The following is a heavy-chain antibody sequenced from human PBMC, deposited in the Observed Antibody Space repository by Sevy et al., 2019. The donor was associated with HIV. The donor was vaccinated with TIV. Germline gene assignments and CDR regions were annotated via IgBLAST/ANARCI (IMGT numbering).Heavy chain of an antibody. J-gene: IGHJ5*02. CDR2: ISSSSSYI. Sequence: GGSLRLSCAASAFTFSSYSMNWVRQAPGKGLEWVSSISSSSSYIYYTDSVKGRFTISRDNAKNSLYLQMNSLRAEDTAVYYCARGGFDGIFDPWGQGTLVTVSS. CDR1: AFTFSSYS. CDR3: ARGGFDGIFDP. V-gene: IGHV3-21*01. D-gene: IGHD1-26*01.